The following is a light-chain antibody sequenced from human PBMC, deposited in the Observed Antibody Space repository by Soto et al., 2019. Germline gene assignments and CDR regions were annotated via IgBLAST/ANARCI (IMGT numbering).Light chain of an antibody. J-gene: IGKJ1*01. V-gene: IGKV2-30*01. CDR3: MQGTHWPPT. CDR2: KAS. CDR1: RSLVYSDGNAY. Sequence: EVVMTQSPLSLPVTLGQPASISCRSSRSLVYSDGNAYLNWFHQRPGQSPRRLIYKASNRYSVVPDRFSGSGSGTDFTLHINRVEAEDVGVYYCMQGTHWPPTFGRGTRVEIE.